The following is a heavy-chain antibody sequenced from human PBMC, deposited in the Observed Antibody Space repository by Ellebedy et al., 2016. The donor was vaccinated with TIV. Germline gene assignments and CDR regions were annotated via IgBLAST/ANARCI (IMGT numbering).Heavy chain of an antibody. Sequence: GGSLRLXCAASGFAFSSYWMSWVRQAPGKGLEWVASTNKDGSDKYYVDSVKGRFTISRDNAKSSLYLQMNSLKTYDTGVYYCISDLIGEYLTAFDYWGRGTLVTVSS. CDR1: GFAFSSYW. J-gene: IGHJ4*02. CDR2: TNKDGSDK. D-gene: IGHD4-17*01. CDR3: ISDLIGEYLTAFDY. V-gene: IGHV3-7*03.